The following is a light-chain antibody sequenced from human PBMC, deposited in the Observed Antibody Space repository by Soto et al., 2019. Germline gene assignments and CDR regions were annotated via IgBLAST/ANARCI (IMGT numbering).Light chain of an antibody. CDR2: EVS. CDR1: SSDVGGYNY. CDR3: SSYTSSSTPRV. Sequence: QSALTQPASVSGSPGQSITISCTGTSSDVGGYNYVSWYQQHPGKAPKLMIYEVSNRPSGVSNRFSGSKSGNTGSLTISGLQAEDEADYYCSSYTSSSTPRVFGTGTKVTVL. J-gene: IGLJ1*01. V-gene: IGLV2-14*01.